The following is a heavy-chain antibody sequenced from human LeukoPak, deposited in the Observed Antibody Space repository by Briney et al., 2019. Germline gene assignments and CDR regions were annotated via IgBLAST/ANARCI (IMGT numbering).Heavy chain of an antibody. J-gene: IGHJ4*02. Sequence: SETLSLTCQVSGGSISSFYWSWIRQPPGKGLEWIGSIYSSGSTNYNPSLKGRVTISVDTSKNRFSLKLRSVTAADTAMYNCVRHWDFWGQGTQVTVSS. V-gene: IGHV4-59*08. CDR2: IYSSGST. CDR3: VRHWDF. CDR1: GGSISSFY.